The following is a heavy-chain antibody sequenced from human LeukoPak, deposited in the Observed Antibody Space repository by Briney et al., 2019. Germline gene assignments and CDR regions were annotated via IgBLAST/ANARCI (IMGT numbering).Heavy chain of an antibody. CDR2: ISYDGSNK. D-gene: IGHD3-10*01. CDR1: GFTFSSYG. J-gene: IGHJ4*02. V-gene: IGHV3-30*18. Sequence: PGRSLRLSCAASGFTFSSYGMHWVRQAPGKGLEWVSVISYDGSNKYYADSVKGRFTISRDNANNALYMQMNSLRAEDTAVYYCAKERGPRQALDYWGQGTLVTVSS. CDR3: AKERGPRQALDY.